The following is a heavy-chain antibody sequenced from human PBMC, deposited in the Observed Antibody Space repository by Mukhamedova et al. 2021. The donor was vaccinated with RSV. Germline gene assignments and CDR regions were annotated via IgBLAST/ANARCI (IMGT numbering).Heavy chain of an antibody. D-gene: IGHD3-22*01. J-gene: IGHJ3*02. CDR3: ARVRDSSDAFDI. V-gene: IGHV5-51*01. CDR2: IYPGDSDT. Sequence: MGIIYPGDSDTRYSPSFQGQVTISSDKSISTAYLQWSGLKASDTAMYYCARVRDSSDAFDIRGQGTMVTVSS.